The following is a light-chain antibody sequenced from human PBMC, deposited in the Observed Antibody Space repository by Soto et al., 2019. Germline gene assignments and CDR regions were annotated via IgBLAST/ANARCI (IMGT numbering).Light chain of an antibody. CDR2: DNN. V-gene: IGLV1-51*01. Sequence: QSVLTQPPSVSAAPGQRVTFSCSGSSSNIGNNYVSWYQQFPGTAPKLLIYDNNRRPSGIPDRFSGSKSGTSATLDITGLQTGDEADYYCGTWDDILSGGRAVFGGGTKLTVL. CDR3: GTWDDILSGGRAV. J-gene: IGLJ3*02. CDR1: SSNIGNNY.